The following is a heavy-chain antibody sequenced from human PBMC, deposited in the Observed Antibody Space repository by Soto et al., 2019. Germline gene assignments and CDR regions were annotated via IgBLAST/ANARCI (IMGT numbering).Heavy chain of an antibody. CDR2: IIPIFGTA. D-gene: IGHD2-21*02. CDR3: ANLAPSYCGGDCLKAFDI. Sequence: GASVKVSCKASGGTFSSYAISWVRQAPGQGLEWMGGIIPIFGTADYAQKFQGRVTITADESTSTAYMELSSLRSEDTAVYYCANLAPSYCGGDCLKAFDIWGQGTMVTVSS. V-gene: IGHV1-69*13. CDR1: GGTFSSYA. J-gene: IGHJ3*02.